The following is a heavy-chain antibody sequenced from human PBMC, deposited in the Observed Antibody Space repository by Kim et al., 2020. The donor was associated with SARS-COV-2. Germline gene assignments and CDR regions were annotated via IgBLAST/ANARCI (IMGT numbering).Heavy chain of an antibody. D-gene: IGHD2-15*01. J-gene: IGHJ4*02. CDR2: INSDGSST. CDR1: GFTFSSYW. V-gene: IGHV3-74*01. CDR3: ARPLGYCSGGSCYLTQNFDY. Sequence: GGSLRLSCAASGFTFSSYWMHWVRQAPGKGLVWVSRINSDGSSTSYADSVKGRFTISRDNAKNTLYLQMNSLRAEDTAVYYCARPLGYCSGGSCYLTQNFDYWGQGTLVTVSS.